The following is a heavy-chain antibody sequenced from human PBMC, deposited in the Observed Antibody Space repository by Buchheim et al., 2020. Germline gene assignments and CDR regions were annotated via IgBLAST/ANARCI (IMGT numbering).Heavy chain of an antibody. CDR1: GFTFSSYA. CDR3: AKDQVRRVRGVGAHKPMDV. CDR2: ISGSGGST. V-gene: IGHV3-23*01. D-gene: IGHD3-10*01. J-gene: IGHJ6*02. Sequence: EVQLLESGGGLVQPGGSLRLSCAASGFTFSSYAMSWVRQAPGQGLEWVSAISGSGGSTYYADSVKGRFTISRDNSKNTLYLQMNSLRAEDTAVYYCAKDQVRRVRGVGAHKPMDVWGQGTT.